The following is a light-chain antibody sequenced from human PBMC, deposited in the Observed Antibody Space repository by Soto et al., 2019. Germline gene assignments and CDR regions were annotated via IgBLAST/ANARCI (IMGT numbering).Light chain of an antibody. CDR1: QGIDHS. CDR3: QEHYGAPPFA. Sequence: DIQMTQSPSSLSASVGDRVTITCRASQGIDHSLAWYQQKPGKVPKLLIYSSSTLRAGVPSRFSGSGSWTAFTLTITSLQPEDVATYYCQEHYGAPPFAFGPGTRVDV. J-gene: IGKJ3*01. CDR2: SSS. V-gene: IGKV1-27*01.